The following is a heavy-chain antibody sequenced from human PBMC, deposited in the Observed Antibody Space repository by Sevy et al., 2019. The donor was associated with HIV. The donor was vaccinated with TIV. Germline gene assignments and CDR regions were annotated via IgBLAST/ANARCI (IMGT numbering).Heavy chain of an antibody. V-gene: IGHV3-72*01. J-gene: IGHJ4*02. CDR1: GFTFSDQY. D-gene: IGHD3-10*01. Sequence: LSLTCAASGFTFSDQYMDWVRQAPGKGLEWVGRIRNKPKGYTTEYAASVKGRFTISREDSKNSLFLQMNSLKTEDTAMYYCARDLAGRPYCDNWGQGTLVTVSS. CDR3: ARDLAGRPYCDN. CDR2: IRNKPKGYTT.